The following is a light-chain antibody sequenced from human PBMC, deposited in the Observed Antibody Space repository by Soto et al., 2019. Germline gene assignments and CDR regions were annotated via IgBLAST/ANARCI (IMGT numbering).Light chain of an antibody. CDR2: DAS. Sequence: DIQMTQSPSTLSASVGDRVTITCRASQSISSWLAWYQQKPGKAPKLLIYDASSLESGVPSRFSGSGSGTEFTLTISSLQPDDFATYYCHHTTSGQGTKLEIK. V-gene: IGKV1-5*01. CDR1: QSISSW. J-gene: IGKJ2*01. CDR3: HHTT.